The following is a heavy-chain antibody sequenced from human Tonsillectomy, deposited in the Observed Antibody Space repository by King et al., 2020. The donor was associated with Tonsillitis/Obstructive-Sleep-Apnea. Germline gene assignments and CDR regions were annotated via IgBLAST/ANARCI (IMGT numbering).Heavy chain of an antibody. V-gene: IGHV1-2*02. CDR1: GYTFTGYY. Sequence: QLVQSGAEVKKPGASVKVSCKASGYTFTGYYIHWVRQAPGQGLEWMGWINPNSGGTNYAQKFQGRVTLTRDTSISTAYMELSRLKSDDTAVYYCARATWGYCGSTSCHFDYWGQGTLVTVSS. J-gene: IGHJ4*02. CDR2: INPNSGGT. CDR3: ARATWGYCGSTSCHFDY. D-gene: IGHD2-2*01.